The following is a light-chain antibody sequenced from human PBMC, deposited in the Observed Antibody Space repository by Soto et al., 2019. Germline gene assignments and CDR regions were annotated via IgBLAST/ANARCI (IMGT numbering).Light chain of an antibody. CDR1: QGIGDT. Sequence: EVVMTLPPATLSVSPGEGVTLSCRANQGIGDTLAWYQHKPGQTPRLLIYDTSTRATGVPARFSGSGSGTDFTLTISSLEPEDFAVYYCQQRSNWPLTFGQGTRLEIK. J-gene: IGKJ5*01. CDR2: DTS. V-gene: IGKV3-11*01. CDR3: QQRSNWPLT.